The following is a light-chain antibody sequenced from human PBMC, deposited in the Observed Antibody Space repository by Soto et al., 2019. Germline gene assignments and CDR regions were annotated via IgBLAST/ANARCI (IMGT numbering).Light chain of an antibody. V-gene: IGLV2-8*01. CDR1: SSHVGGYNY. CDR2: EVI. Sequence: QSALTQPPSASGSPGQSVTISCPGTSSHVGGYNYVSWYQQHPGKAPKLMIYEVIKRPSGVPDRFSGSKSGNTASLTVSGLQAEDEADYYCSSYAGTNNLVFGGGTQLTVL. J-gene: IGLJ2*01. CDR3: SSYAGTNNLV.